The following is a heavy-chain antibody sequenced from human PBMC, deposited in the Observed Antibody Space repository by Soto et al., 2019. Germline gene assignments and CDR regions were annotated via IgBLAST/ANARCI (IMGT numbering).Heavy chain of an antibody. CDR3: TRHVVAGTFYYYGMDV. D-gene: IGHD6-19*01. CDR2: IRGKANSYAT. V-gene: IGHV3-73*01. CDR1: GFTFSGSA. Sequence: GGSLRLSCAASGFTFSGSAMHWVRQASGKGLEWVGRIRGKANSYATAYAASVKGRFTISRDDSKNTAYLQMNSLKTEDTAVYYCTRHVVAGTFYYYGMDVWGQGTAVTVSS. J-gene: IGHJ6*02.